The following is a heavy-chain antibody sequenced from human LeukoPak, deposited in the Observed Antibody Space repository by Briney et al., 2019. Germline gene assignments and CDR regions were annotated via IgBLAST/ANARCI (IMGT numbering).Heavy chain of an antibody. J-gene: IGHJ4*02. CDR2: IFYSGST. CDR3: ARASYHSSLSRILVRLREFYFDY. D-gene: IGHD3-22*01. V-gene: IGHV4-39*01. Sequence: PSETLSLTCTVSGGSISSSNYYWGWIRQPPGEGLEWIGSIFYSGSTYSNPSLTSRVTISVDTSKNQFSLKLSSVTAADTALYYCARASYHSSLSRILVRLREFYFDYWGQGTLVTVSS. CDR1: GGSISSSNYY.